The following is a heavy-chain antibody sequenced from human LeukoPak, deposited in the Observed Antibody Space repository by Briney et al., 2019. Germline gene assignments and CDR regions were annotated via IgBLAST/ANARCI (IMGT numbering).Heavy chain of an antibody. CDR2: ISAYNGNT. CDR1: GYTFTNYG. J-gene: IGHJ4*02. V-gene: IGHV1-18*04. CDR3: ARDSITTVRGVIRGSSDFDY. D-gene: IGHD3-10*01. Sequence: GASVKVSCKASGYTFTNYGISWVRQAPGQGLEWMRWISAYNGNTNYAQKFQGRVTMTAETSTSTAYMELRSLRSDDTAVYYCARDSITTVRGVIRGSSDFDYWGQGTLVTVSS.